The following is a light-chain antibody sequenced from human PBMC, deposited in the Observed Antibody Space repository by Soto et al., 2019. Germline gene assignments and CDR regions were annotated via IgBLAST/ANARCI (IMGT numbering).Light chain of an antibody. CDR2: YGS. Sequence: DIPMTQSPASLSASVGDRVTITCRASQAINKNLNWYRHKLGKAPELLIYYGSDSQAGVPSRFSGSGSGADFTLIISGLQHEDFATYYYQQSYNSPYTFGQGTKLEIK. V-gene: IGKV1-39*01. CDR1: QAINKN. J-gene: IGKJ2*01. CDR3: QQSYNSPYT.